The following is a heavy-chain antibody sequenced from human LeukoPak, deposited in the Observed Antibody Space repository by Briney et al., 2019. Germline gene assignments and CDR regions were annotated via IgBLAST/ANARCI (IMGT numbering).Heavy chain of an antibody. CDR3: ATSWITRYSSSPYFDY. J-gene: IGHJ4*02. CDR2: IIPILGIA. CDR1: GGTFSSYA. Sequence: SVKVSCKASGGTFSSYAISWVRQAPGQGLEWMGRIIPILGIANYAQKFQGRVTITADKSTSTAYMELSSLRSEDTAVYYCATSWITRYSSSPYFDYWGQGTLVTVPS. V-gene: IGHV1-69*04. D-gene: IGHD6-6*01.